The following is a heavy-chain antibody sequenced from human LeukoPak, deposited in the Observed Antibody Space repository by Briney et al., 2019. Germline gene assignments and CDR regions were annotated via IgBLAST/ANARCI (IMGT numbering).Heavy chain of an antibody. D-gene: IGHD3-22*01. V-gene: IGHV1-69*04. CDR3: AKSVPYYYDSSGYYYVTKYYFDY. CDR1: GGTFSSYA. J-gene: IGHJ4*02. Sequence: VKVSCKASGGTFSSYAISWVRQAPGQGLEWMGRIIPILGIANYAQKFQGRVTITADKSTSTAYMELSSLRSEDTAVYYCAKSVPYYYDSSGYYYVTKYYFDYWGQGTLVTVSS. CDR2: IIPILGIA.